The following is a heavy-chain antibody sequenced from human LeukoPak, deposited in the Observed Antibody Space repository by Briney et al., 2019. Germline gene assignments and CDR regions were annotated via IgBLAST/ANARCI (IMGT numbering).Heavy chain of an antibody. CDR3: ARLRMGMGSVDY. CDR1: GYSISSGYY. Sequence: PSETLSLTCAVSGYSISSGYYWGWIRQPPGKGLEWIGSIYHSGSTYYNPSLQSRVTISVDTSKNQFSLKLSSVTAADTAVYYCARLRMGMGSVDYWGQGTLVTVSS. V-gene: IGHV4-38-2*01. J-gene: IGHJ4*02. D-gene: IGHD7-27*01. CDR2: IYHSGST.